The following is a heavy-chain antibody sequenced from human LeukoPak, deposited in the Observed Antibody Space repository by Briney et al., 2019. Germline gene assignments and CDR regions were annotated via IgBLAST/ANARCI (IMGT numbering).Heavy chain of an antibody. CDR1: GFTFSNYW. CDR2: IKEDGSVI. CDR3: ATGRWYGEFAGSGFDD. J-gene: IGHJ4*02. Sequence: GGSLRLSCFGSGFTFSNYWMTWPRQAPGEGLEWVANIKEDGSVIYYADSVRGRFTISRDNAKNSLYLQMNSLRVEDTAVYYCATGRWYGEFAGSGFDDWGQGILVTVSS. V-gene: IGHV3-7*01. D-gene: IGHD3-10*01.